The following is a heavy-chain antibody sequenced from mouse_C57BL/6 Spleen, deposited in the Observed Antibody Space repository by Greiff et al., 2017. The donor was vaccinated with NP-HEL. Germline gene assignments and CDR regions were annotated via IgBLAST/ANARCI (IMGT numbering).Heavy chain of an antibody. CDR1: GFTFSSYA. Sequence: EVKVVESGGGLVKPGGSLKLSCAASGFTFSSYAMSWVRQTPEKRLEWVATISDGGSYTYYPDNVKGRFTISRANAKNKLNQQMDHVESEDTAMYYCARDWSNYDYAMDYWGQGTSVTVSS. D-gene: IGHD2-5*01. J-gene: IGHJ4*01. CDR3: ARDWSNYDYAMDY. CDR2: ISDGGSYT. V-gene: IGHV5-4*01.